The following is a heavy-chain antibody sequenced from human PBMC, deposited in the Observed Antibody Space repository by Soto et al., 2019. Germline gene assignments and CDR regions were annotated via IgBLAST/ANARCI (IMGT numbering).Heavy chain of an antibody. D-gene: IGHD3-22*01. Sequence: PGGSLRLSCAASGFTFRNYGMNWVRQAPGKVLEWVSYIGIGSSTKYYADSVKGRFTISRDNAKNSLYLQMNSLRAEDTAVYYCARDQLYYNDISGRPLNAFDVWGQGTMVTVSS. CDR1: GFTFRNYG. J-gene: IGHJ3*01. CDR2: IGIGSSTK. V-gene: IGHV3-48*01. CDR3: ARDQLYYNDISGRPLNAFDV.